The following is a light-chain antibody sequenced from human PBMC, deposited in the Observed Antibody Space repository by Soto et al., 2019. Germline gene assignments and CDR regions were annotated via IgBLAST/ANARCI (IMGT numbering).Light chain of an antibody. V-gene: IGLV2-14*01. CDR2: EVS. CDR3: TSYTSSSTRG. J-gene: IGLJ2*01. Sequence: QSVLTQPASVSGSPGQSITISCTGPSSDVGCYTYVSWYQQHPGKATKLLIYEVSNRPTGVSNRFSGSRSGNTASLTISGLQAEHEADYYSTSYTSSSTRGIGGGTKPTVL. CDR1: SSDVGCYTY.